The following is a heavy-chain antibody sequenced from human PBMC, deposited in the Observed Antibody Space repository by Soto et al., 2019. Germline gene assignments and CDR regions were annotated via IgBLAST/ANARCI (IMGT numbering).Heavy chain of an antibody. J-gene: IGHJ4*02. CDR3: AKDLSPSSGTYYGYFDH. CDR2: ISGSGNST. D-gene: IGHD1-26*01. V-gene: IGHV3-23*01. CDR1: GFTFSKYG. Sequence: GGSLRLSCVASGFTFSKYGMNWVRQTPRKGLEWVSAISGSGNSTYYADSVKGRFTISRDNSKNTLYLQMNSLRAEDTAVYYCAKDLSPSSGTYYGYFDHWGQGTLVTVSS.